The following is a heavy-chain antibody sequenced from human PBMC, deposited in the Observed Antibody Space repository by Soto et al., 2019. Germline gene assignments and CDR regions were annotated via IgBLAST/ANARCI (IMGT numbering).Heavy chain of an antibody. CDR2: ISGSGGST. Sequence: PGGSLRLSCAASGFTFSSYAMSWVRQAPGKGLEWVSAISGSGGSTYYADSVKGRFTISRDNSKNTLYLQMNSLRAEDTAVYYCAKEQKDSSGYYYPYGMDVWGQGTTVTVSS. CDR3: AKEQKDSSGYYYPYGMDV. D-gene: IGHD3-22*01. V-gene: IGHV3-23*01. J-gene: IGHJ6*02. CDR1: GFTFSSYA.